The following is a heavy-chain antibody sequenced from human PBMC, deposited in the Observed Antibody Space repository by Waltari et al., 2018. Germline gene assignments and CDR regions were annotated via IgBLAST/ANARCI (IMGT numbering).Heavy chain of an antibody. J-gene: IGHJ4*02. CDR1: GFSVISNY. D-gene: IGHD1-26*01. V-gene: IGHV3-53*02. Sequence: EVQMVETGGGLIQPGGSLRLSCAVSGFSVISNYMTWVSQPPGKGLEWVAYIYSGGSTYYADSVKGRFTISRDNSKNTLYLQMNNLRAEDTAVYYCARENSGSYGEFDFWGQGTLVTVSS. CDR2: IYSGGST. CDR3: ARENSGSYGEFDF.